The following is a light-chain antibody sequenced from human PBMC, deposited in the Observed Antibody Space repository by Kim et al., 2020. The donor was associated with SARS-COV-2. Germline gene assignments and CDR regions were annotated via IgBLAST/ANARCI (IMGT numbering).Light chain of an antibody. Sequence: ALGQTVRITCQGDSRRRYYASWYRQKPGQAPVLVFYGRNIRPSGIPDRFSGSSSGNTASLTISGVQAEDEADYYCSSREGNGYHHVFGPGTKVTVL. CDR2: GRN. CDR1: SRRRYY. J-gene: IGLJ1*01. V-gene: IGLV3-19*01. CDR3: SSREGNGYHHV.